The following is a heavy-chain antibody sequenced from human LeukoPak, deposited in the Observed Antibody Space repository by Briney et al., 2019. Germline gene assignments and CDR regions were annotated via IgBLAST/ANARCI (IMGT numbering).Heavy chain of an antibody. J-gene: IGHJ4*02. CDR2: IKSDGSST. CDR3: ARGGDTSNWYPGYFDY. V-gene: IGHV3-74*01. CDR1: GFTFSNYW. Sequence: GGTLRLSCAASGFTFSNYWMHWVRQAPGKGPVWVSRIKSDGSSTRFADSVQGRFTISRDNGKNTVYLQMNSLRAEDTAVYYCARGGDTSNWYPGYFDYWGQGALVTVSS. D-gene: IGHD6-13*01.